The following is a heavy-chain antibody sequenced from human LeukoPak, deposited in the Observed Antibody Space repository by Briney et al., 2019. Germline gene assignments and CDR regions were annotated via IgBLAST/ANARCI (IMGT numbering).Heavy chain of an antibody. D-gene: IGHD6-13*01. CDR1: GFTFSSYG. Sequence: PGGSLRLSCAASGFTFSSYGMHWVRQAPGKGLEWVAVIWYDGSNKYYADSVKGRFTISRDNSENTLYLQMNSLRAEDTALYYCARDGETTGSISSWFDYWGQGTLVTVSP. J-gene: IGHJ4*02. V-gene: IGHV3-33*01. CDR2: IWYDGSNK. CDR3: ARDGETTGSISSWFDY.